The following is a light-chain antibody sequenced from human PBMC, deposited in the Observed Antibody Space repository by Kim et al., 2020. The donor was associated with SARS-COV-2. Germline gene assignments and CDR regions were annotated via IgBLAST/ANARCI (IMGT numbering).Light chain of an antibody. Sequence: SYELTQPPSVSVSPGQTASITCSGDKLGDKYACWYQQKPGQSPVLVIYEHSKRPSGIPERFSGSNSGNTATLTISGTQAMDEADYYCQAWDSSNWVFGGRTQLTVL. J-gene: IGLJ3*02. CDR3: QAWDSSNWV. CDR2: EHS. V-gene: IGLV3-1*01. CDR1: KLGDKY.